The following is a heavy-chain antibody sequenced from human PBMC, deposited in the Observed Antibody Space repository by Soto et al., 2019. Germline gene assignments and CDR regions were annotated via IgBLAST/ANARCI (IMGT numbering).Heavy chain of an antibody. CDR1: GLSITDSEMG. Sequence: QVTLKESGPVLVKPTETLTLRCTVSGLSITDSEMGVSWIRQPPGKALEWLAHIDSSGEKSYRTFLKSRLTISKDTSKSQIVLIMTNMDPADTATYYCARRHLTVAVSPWFDPGGQGILVTV. CDR3: ARRHLTVAVSPWFDP. V-gene: IGHV2-26*01. J-gene: IGHJ5*02. CDR2: IDSSGEK. D-gene: IGHD3-9*01.